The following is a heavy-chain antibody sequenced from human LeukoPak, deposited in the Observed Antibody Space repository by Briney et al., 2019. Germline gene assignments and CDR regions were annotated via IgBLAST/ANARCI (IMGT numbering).Heavy chain of an antibody. CDR2: IWYDGSNK. J-gene: IGHJ4*02. CDR3: ATTKY. D-gene: IGHD1-26*01. Sequence: PGGSLRLSCAASGFTFSSYGMHWVRQAPGKGPEWVAVIWYDGSNKYYADSVKGRFTISRDNAKNSLCLQMNSLRAEDTAVYYCATTKYWGQGTLVTVSS. CDR1: GFTFSSYG. V-gene: IGHV3-33*03.